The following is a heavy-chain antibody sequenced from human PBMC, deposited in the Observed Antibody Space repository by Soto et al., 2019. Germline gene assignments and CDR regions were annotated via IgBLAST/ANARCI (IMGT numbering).Heavy chain of an antibody. J-gene: IGHJ6*02. V-gene: IGHV3-72*01. CDR2: TRNKANSYTT. CDR3: ARDQYCSSTTCYRTGMDV. CDR1: GFTFSDHY. Sequence: GGSLRLSCAASGFTFSDHYLDWVRQAPGKGLEWVGRTRNKANSYTTEYAASVKGRFTISRDDSKNSLYLQMNSLKTEDTAVYYCARDQYCSSTTCYRTGMDVWGQGTTVTVSS. D-gene: IGHD2-2*01.